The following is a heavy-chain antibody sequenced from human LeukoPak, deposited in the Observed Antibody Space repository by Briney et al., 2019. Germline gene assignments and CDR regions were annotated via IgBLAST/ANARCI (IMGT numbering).Heavy chain of an antibody. J-gene: IGHJ4*02. CDR2: INPNSGGT. V-gene: IGHV1-2*06. Sequence: ASVKVSCKASGYTFTGYYMHWVRQAPGQGLEWMGRINPNSGGTNYAQKFQGRVTMTRDTSTSTAYMELSRLRSDDTAVYYCARTGGSFYDSSGYRDDYWGQGTLVTVSS. D-gene: IGHD3-22*01. CDR1: GYTFTGYY. CDR3: ARTGGSFYDSSGYRDDY.